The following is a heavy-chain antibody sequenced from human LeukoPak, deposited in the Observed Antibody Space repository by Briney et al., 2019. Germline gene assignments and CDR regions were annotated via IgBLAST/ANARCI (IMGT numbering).Heavy chain of an antibody. Sequence: GASVKVSCKASGGTFSSYAISWVRQAPGQGLEWMGGIIPIFGTANYAQKFQGRVTITTDESTSTAYMELSSLRSEDTAVYYCARGTGDSRVLEWFRDAFDIWGQGTMVTVSS. V-gene: IGHV1-69*05. CDR2: IIPIFGTA. D-gene: IGHD3-3*01. CDR1: GGTFSSYA. CDR3: ARGTGDSRVLEWFRDAFDI. J-gene: IGHJ3*02.